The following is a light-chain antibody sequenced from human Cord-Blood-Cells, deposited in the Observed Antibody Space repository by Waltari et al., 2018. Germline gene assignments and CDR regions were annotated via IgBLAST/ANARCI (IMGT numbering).Light chain of an antibody. V-gene: IGKV1-33*01. Sequence: DIQMTQSPSTLSASVRDRVTITCQARQDISNYLNWYQQKPGKAPKLMIYDAYNLETGVPSRFSGSGSGTDFTFTISSLQPEDIATYYGQQYDNLPITFGQGTRLEIK. CDR2: DAY. CDR1: QDISNY. CDR3: QQYDNLPIT. J-gene: IGKJ5*01.